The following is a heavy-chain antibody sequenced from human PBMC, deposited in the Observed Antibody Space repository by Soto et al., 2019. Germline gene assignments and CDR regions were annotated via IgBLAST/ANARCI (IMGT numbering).Heavy chain of an antibody. CDR1: GGSISSSSYY. D-gene: IGHD3-3*01. V-gene: IGHV4-39*01. Sequence: PSETLSLTCTVSGGSISSSSYYWGWIRQPPGKGLEWIGSIYYSGSTYYNPSLKSRVTISVDTSKNQFSLKLSSVTAADTAVYYCARRYYDLWSGYYDYWYFDLWGRGTLVTVSS. CDR3: ARRYYDLWSGYYDYWYFDL. CDR2: IYYSGST. J-gene: IGHJ2*01.